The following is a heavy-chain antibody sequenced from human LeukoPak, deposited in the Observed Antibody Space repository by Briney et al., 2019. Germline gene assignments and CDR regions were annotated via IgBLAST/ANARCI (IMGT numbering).Heavy chain of an antibody. V-gene: IGHV4-34*01. J-gene: IGHJ4*02. CDR3: ARHRTVGDLITMLRGAIDY. Sequence: PSETLSLTCAVYGGSFSGYYWSWIRQPPGKGLEWIGEINHSGSTNYNPSLKSRVTISVDTSKNQFSLKLSSVTAADTAVYYCARHRTVGDLITMLRGAIDYWGQGTLVTVSS. D-gene: IGHD3-10*01. CDR1: GGSFSGYY. CDR2: INHSGST.